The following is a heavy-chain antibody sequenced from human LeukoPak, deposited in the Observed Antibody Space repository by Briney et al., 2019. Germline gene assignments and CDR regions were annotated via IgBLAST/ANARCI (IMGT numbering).Heavy chain of an antibody. CDR2: IYYSGST. J-gene: IGHJ4*02. Sequence: SETLSLTCTVSGGSVSSGTYYWSWIRQPPGKGLEWIAYIYYSGSTNYNPSLKSRVTISVDTSKNQFSLKLSSVTAADTAVYYCASQWQVDYWGQGTLVTVSS. CDR1: GGSVSSGTYY. CDR3: ASQWQVDY. D-gene: IGHD6-19*01. V-gene: IGHV4-61*01.